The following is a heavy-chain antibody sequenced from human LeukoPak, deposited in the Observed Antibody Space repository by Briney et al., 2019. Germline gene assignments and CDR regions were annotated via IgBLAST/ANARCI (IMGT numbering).Heavy chain of an antibody. CDR1: GFTFSSYG. V-gene: IGHV3-64D*09. Sequence: GGSLRLSCAACGFTFSSYGMHWVRQVPGKGLEYVSAISSNGDSTYYADSVKGRFIISRDNSKNSLSLHMSSLRAEDTAVYYCVKSASSYGANWFDPWGQGTLVTVSS. J-gene: IGHJ5*02. CDR2: ISSNGDST. D-gene: IGHD4/OR15-4a*01. CDR3: VKSASSYGANWFDP.